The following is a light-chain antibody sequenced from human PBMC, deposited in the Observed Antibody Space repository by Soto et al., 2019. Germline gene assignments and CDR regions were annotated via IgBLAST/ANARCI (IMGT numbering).Light chain of an antibody. CDR3: QQYNNWPWT. J-gene: IGKJ1*01. V-gene: IGKV3-15*01. CDR1: QSISDT. CDR2: GAS. Sequence: EIVMTQSPATLSVSPGGRATLSCRASQSISDTLAWYQQKPGQAPRLLIHGASTRATGFPARFSGSGSGTDFTLTISSLQSEDFAVYYCQQYNNWPWTCGQGTK.